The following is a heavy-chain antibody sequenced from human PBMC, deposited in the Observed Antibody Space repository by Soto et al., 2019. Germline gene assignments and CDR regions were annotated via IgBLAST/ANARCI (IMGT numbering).Heavy chain of an antibody. V-gene: IGHV4-4*07. CDR3: ARELGSGNDFWSGYPWFDP. CDR1: GGSINSYY. J-gene: IGHJ5*02. D-gene: IGHD3-3*01. Sequence: SETLSLTCTVSGGSINSYYWSWIRQPAGKGLEWIGRIYTSGSTNYNPSLKSRVTMSVDTSKNQFSLKLSSVTAADTAVYYCARELGSGNDFWSGYPWFDPWGQGLPVTVSS. CDR2: IYTSGST.